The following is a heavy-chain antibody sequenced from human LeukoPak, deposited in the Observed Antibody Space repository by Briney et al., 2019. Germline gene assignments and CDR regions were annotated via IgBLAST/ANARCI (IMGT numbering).Heavy chain of an antibody. D-gene: IGHD6-13*01. CDR2: ISAYGNT. CDR3: ARAHLIAAAGYNWFDP. CDR1: GYTFTIYG. Sequence: ASVKVSCKTSGYTFTIYGISWVRQAPGQGLEWMGLISAYGNTNYAQNLQGRVTMTKDTSTSTAYMELRSLRSDDTAVYYCARAHLIAAAGYNWFDPWGQGTLVTVSS. J-gene: IGHJ5*02. V-gene: IGHV1-18*01.